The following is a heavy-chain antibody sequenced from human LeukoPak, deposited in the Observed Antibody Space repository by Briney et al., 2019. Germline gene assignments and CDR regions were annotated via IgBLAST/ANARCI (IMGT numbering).Heavy chain of an antibody. V-gene: IGHV3-30*18. Sequence: GRSLRLSCAASGFTFSSYGMHWVRQAPGKGLEWVAVISCDGSNKYYADSVKGRFTISRDNSKNTLCLQMNSLRAEDTAVYYCAKGGSYFDYWGQGTLVTVSS. CDR3: AKGGSYFDY. D-gene: IGHD1-26*01. CDR2: ISCDGSNK. J-gene: IGHJ4*02. CDR1: GFTFSSYG.